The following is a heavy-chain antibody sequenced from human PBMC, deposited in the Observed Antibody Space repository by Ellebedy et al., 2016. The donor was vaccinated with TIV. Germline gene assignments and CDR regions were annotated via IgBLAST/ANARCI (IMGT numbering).Heavy chain of an antibody. V-gene: IGHV4-39*01. D-gene: IGHD6-19*01. CDR3: ARSPSYSSGWYPDLEEYYYYGMDV. J-gene: IGHJ6*02. CDR2: IFHSGTT. CDR1: RVSITDPTYY. Sequence: MPSETLSLTCTVSRVSITDPTYYWAWLRQPPGKGLDWLGTIFHSGTTYKTPALISRASMSVDTSRNQFSLDLKSVTAADTAVYYCARSPSYSSGWYPDLEEYYYYGMDVWGQGTTVTVSS.